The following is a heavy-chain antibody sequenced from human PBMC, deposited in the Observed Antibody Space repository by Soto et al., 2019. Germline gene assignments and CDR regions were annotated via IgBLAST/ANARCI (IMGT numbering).Heavy chain of an antibody. CDR3: DRDQLEGNGFDP. D-gene: IGHD1-1*01. CDR2: IYHSGST. J-gene: IGHJ5*02. V-gene: IGHV4-30-2*01. Sequence: QLQLQESGSGLVRPSQTLSLTCAVSGGSISSGGYSWNWIRQPPGKGLEWIGYIYHSGSTLYNPSLKSRVTISVDKSKNQFSLKLSSVTAADRAVYYWDRDQLEGNGFDPWGQGTLVTVSS. CDR1: GGSISSGGYS.